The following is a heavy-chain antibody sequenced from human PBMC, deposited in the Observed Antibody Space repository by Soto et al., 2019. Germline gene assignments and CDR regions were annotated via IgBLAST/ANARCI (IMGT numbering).Heavy chain of an antibody. V-gene: IGHV1-69*01. CDR2: IIPIFGTA. CDR3: ARVLFIAARPGYFDY. J-gene: IGHJ4*02. D-gene: IGHD6-6*01. Sequence: SVKVSCEASGDTFSSYAISWVRQAPVQGLEWMGGIIPIFGTANYAQKFQGRVTITADESTSTAYMELSSLRSEDTAVYYCARVLFIAARPGYFDYWGQGTLVTVSS. CDR1: GDTFSSYA.